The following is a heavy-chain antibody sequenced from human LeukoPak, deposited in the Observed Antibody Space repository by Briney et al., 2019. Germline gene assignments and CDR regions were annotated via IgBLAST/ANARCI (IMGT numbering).Heavy chain of an antibody. CDR3: ASAPTRSGWYDY. Sequence: ASVKVSCKASGYTFTGYYLHWVRQAPGQGLEWMGWTNPNSGATNYAQKFQGRVTMTSDTSISTAYMELSRLRSDDTAVYYCASAPTRSGWYDYWGQGTLVTVSS. J-gene: IGHJ4*02. V-gene: IGHV1-2*02. CDR2: TNPNSGAT. D-gene: IGHD6-19*01. CDR1: GYTFTGYY.